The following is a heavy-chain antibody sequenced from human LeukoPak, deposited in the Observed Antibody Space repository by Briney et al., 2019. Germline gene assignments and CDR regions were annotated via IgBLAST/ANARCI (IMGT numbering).Heavy chain of an antibody. CDR2: IRSKANSYAT. J-gene: IGHJ3*02. CDR1: GFTFSGSA. CDR3: TRRDAFDI. Sequence: GGSLRLSCAASGFTFSGSAMHWVRQASRKGLEWVGRIRSKANSYATAYAASVKGRFTISRDDSKNTAYLQMNSLKTEDTAVYYCTRRDAFDIWGQGTMVTVSS. V-gene: IGHV3-73*01.